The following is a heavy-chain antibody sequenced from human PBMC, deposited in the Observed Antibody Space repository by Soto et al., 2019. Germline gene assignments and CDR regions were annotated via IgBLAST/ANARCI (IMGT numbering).Heavy chain of an antibody. D-gene: IGHD6-19*01. CDR3: ARDNHSSWLAKSGDFDY. CDR1: GFTFSSYG. J-gene: IGHJ4*02. Sequence: QVQLVESGGGVVQPGRSLRLPCAASGFTFSSYGMHWVRQAPGKGLEWVAVIWYDGSNKYYADSVKGRFTISRDNSKNTLYLQMNSLRAEDTAVYYCARDNHSSWLAKSGDFDYWGQGTLVTVSS. CDR2: IWYDGSNK. V-gene: IGHV3-33*01.